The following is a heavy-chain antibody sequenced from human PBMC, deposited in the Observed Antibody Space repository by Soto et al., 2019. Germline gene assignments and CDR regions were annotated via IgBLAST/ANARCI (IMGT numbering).Heavy chain of an antibody. CDR1: GFPFSTYG. CDR2: IWSDGGNK. V-gene: IGHV3-33*01. J-gene: IGHJ4*02. Sequence: PGGSLRLSCAASGFPFSTYGMHWVRQAPGKGLEWVAVIWSDGGNKYYADSVKGRFTISRDNSKNMLYLQMNSLRAEDTAVYYCASRSPALDYWGQGTLVTVP. D-gene: IGHD2-2*01. CDR3: ASRSPALDY.